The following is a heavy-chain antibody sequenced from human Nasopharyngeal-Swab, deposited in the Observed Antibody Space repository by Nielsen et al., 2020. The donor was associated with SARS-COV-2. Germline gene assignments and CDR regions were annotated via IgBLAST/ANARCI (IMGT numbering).Heavy chain of an antibody. Sequence: ASVKVSCKASGYTFTGYYIHWVRQAPGQGLEWMGWINPHSGGTKYAQKFQGRVTMTSDTSINTAYMELRRLRSDDTAVYYCARDDYGDYGYFGHWGQGTLVTVSS. D-gene: IGHD4-17*01. CDR2: INPHSGGT. CDR3: ARDDYGDYGYFGH. V-gene: IGHV1-2*02. CDR1: GYTFTGYY. J-gene: IGHJ4*02.